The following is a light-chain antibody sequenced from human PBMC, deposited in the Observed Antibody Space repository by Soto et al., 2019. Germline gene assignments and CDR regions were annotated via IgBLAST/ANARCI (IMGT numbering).Light chain of an antibody. V-gene: IGKV3-20*01. CDR2: GAS. J-gene: IGKJ4*01. CDR1: QSVSSSY. Sequence: EIVLTQSPGTLSLSPGERATLSCRASQSVSSSYLAWYQQKPGQAPRLLICGASSKATGIPDRFSGSGSGSYFTLNISRLETEDFTVYYCQQYGSSPLTFGGGTKVEIK. CDR3: QQYGSSPLT.